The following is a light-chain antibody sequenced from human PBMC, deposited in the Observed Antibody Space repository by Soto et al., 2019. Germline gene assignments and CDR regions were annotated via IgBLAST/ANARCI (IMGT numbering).Light chain of an antibody. CDR3: TSYTNSDTYV. J-gene: IGLJ1*01. CDR1: SSDIGNYNY. Sequence: QSALTQPASVSGSPGQSITISCIGTSSDIGNYNYVSWYQQHPGKAPKLMIYDVSYRPSGVSNRFSGSKSGNTASLTISGLQAEDEAEYYCTSYTNSDTYVFGIGTKVTV. CDR2: DVS. V-gene: IGLV2-14*01.